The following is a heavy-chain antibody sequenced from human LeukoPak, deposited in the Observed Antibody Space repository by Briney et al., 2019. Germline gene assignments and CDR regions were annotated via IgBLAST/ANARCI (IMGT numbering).Heavy chain of an antibody. CDR2: MNPNSGNT. CDR1: GYTFTSYD. J-gene: IGHJ5*02. D-gene: IGHD4-17*01. V-gene: IGHV1-8*03. Sequence: ASVKVSCKASGYTFTSYDINWVRQATGQGLEWMGWMNPNSGNTGYAQKFQGRVTITRNTSISTAYMDLSSLRSEDTAVYYCARLSSHYGDYKVDPWGQGTLVTVSS. CDR3: ARLSSHYGDYKVDP.